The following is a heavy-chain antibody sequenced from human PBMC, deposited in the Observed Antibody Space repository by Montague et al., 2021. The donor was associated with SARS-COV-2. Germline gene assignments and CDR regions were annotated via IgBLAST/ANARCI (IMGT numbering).Heavy chain of an antibody. Sequence: SETLSLTCTVSGGSISSYYWSWIRQPPGKGLEWIGYFYYIGSTNYNPSLKSRVTMSLDTSKNQFSLRLSSVTASDTALYYCAVEEQYHFDYWGRGSLVSVSS. D-gene: IGHD1/OR15-1a*01. V-gene: IGHV4-59*04. J-gene: IGHJ4*02. CDR1: GGSISSYY. CDR3: AVEEQYHFDY. CDR2: FYYIGST.